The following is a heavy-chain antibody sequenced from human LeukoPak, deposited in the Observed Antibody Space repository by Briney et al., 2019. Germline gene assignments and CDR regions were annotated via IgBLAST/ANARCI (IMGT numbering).Heavy chain of an antibody. D-gene: IGHD1-1*01. V-gene: IGHV3-23*01. Sequence: GGSLRLSCAASGFTFSSYAMSWVRRAPGKGLEWVSAISGSGGSTYYADSVKGRFTISRDNSKNTLYLQMNSLRAEDTAVYYCAKLNALEDWFDPWGQGTLVTVSS. CDR2: ISGSGGST. J-gene: IGHJ5*02. CDR3: AKLNALEDWFDP. CDR1: GFTFSSYA.